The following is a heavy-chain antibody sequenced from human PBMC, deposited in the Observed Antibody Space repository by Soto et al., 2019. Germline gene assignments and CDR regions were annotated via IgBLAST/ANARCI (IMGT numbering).Heavy chain of an antibody. J-gene: IGHJ4*02. CDR3: AKSVAESSGTFDY. Sequence: GGSLRLSCAASGFTFSSYGMHWVRQAPGKGLEWVAVISYDGSNKYYADSVKGRFTISRDNSKNTLYLQMNSLRAEDTAVYYCAKSVAESSGTFDYWGQGTLVTVSS. CDR2: ISYDGSNK. D-gene: IGHD6-19*01. V-gene: IGHV3-30*18. CDR1: GFTFSSYG.